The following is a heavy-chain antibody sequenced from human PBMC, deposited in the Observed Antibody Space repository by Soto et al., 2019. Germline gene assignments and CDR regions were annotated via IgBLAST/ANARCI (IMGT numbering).Heavy chain of an antibody. CDR1: GGSVISSSCH. Sequence: GSLPPTHLVVGGSVISSSCHRGWNRQPPGKGLEWIRTISYTATTSYNPSLKIPVTISVDTSKNHLSLSLSSVTVADTAVYYCARKSDALASKPPDYWGQGTLVTVSS. CDR2: ISYTATT. J-gene: IGHJ4*01. CDR3: ARKSDALASKPPDY. D-gene: IGHD6-19*01. V-gene: IGHV4-39*02.